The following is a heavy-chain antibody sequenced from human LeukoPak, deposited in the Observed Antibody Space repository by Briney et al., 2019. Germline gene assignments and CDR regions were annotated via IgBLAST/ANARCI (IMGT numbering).Heavy chain of an antibody. Sequence: SETLSLTCAVYGGSFSGYYWSWIRQPPGKGLEWIGEINHSGSTNYNPSLKSRVTISVDTSKNQFSLKLSSVTAADTAVYYCASSKIYCSSTSCIYWYFDLWGRGTLVTVSS. CDR2: INHSGST. CDR3: ASSKIYCSSTSCIYWYFDL. V-gene: IGHV4-34*01. CDR1: GGSFSGYY. D-gene: IGHD2-2*01. J-gene: IGHJ2*01.